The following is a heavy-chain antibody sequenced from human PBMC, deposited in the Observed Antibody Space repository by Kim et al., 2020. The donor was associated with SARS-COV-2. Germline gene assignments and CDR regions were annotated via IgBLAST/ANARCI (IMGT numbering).Heavy chain of an antibody. Sequence: GGSLRLSCAASGFTFSGSTMHWVRQASGKGLEWVGRIRSKANNYATAYAASVKNRFTISRDDSKSTAYLQRNSLKTEDTAVYYCTRVNPTAGGWYDAFDIWGQGTKVTVSS. J-gene: IGHJ3*02. CDR2: IRSKANNYAT. V-gene: IGHV3-73*01. D-gene: IGHD6-19*01. CDR1: GFTFSGST. CDR3: TRVNPTAGGWYDAFDI.